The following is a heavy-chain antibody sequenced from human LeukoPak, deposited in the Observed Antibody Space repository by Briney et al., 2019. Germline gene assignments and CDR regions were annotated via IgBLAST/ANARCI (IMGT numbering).Heavy chain of an antibody. Sequence: PSETLSLTCTVSGGSISSSSYYWGWIRQPPGKGLEWIGSIYYSGSTYYNPSLKSRVTTSVDTSKNQFSLKLSSVTAADTAVYYCATMGATQGKKENAFDIWGQGTMVTVSS. J-gene: IGHJ3*02. CDR2: IYYSGST. CDR1: GGSISSSSYY. CDR3: ATMGATQGKKENAFDI. D-gene: IGHD1-26*01. V-gene: IGHV4-39*01.